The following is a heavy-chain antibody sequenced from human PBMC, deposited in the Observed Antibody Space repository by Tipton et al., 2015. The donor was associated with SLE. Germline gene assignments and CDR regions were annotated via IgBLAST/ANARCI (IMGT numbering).Heavy chain of an antibody. CDR1: GFSFSGYW. CDR2: IKNDGSIT. Sequence: SLRLSCAASGFSFSGYWMHWVRQGPGEGLVWVSSIKNDGSITSYAESVKGRFTISRDNAKNTLHLQMNDLRVGDTAVYYCALARGSSNLDTPGYWGQGTLLTVSS. J-gene: IGHJ4*02. CDR3: ALARGSSNLDTPGY. V-gene: IGHV3-74*01. D-gene: IGHD5-18*01.